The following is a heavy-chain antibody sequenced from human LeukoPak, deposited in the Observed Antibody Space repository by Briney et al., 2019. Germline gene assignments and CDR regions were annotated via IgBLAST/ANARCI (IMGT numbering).Heavy chain of an antibody. J-gene: IGHJ4*02. CDR3: AKLIAAAGTWDFDY. CDR1: GFTPSSYA. CDR2: ISGSGGST. V-gene: IGHV3-23*01. D-gene: IGHD6-13*01. Sequence: PGGSLRLSCAASGFTPSSYAMSWVRQAPAKGLEWVSAISGSGGSTYYADSVKGRFTISRDNSKNTLYLQMSSLRAEDTAVYYGAKLIAAAGTWDFDYWGQGTLVTVSS.